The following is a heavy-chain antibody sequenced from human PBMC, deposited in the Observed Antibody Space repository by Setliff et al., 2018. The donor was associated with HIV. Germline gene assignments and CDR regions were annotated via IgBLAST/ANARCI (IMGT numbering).Heavy chain of an antibody. J-gene: IGHJ3*02. CDR1: GASIASSSYF. CDR3: AKGGRVYDILTGSTWAPDAFDI. V-gene: IGHV4-39*01. CDR2: VYYIGNT. D-gene: IGHD3-9*01. Sequence: PSETLSLTCNVSGASIASSSYFWGWIRQPPGKGLEWVGSVYYIGNTYYNPSLRSRVTISIDTYKNQFYLRLNSVTAADTAVYYCAKGGRVYDILTGSTWAPDAFDIWGQGTMVTVSS.